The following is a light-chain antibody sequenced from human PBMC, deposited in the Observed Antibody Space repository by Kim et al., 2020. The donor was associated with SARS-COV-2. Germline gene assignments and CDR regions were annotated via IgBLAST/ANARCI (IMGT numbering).Light chain of an antibody. CDR1: QSISKW. V-gene: IGKV1-5*01. J-gene: IGKJ2*01. CDR2: DAS. CDR3: QQYNGP. Sequence: ATLSASVGDRVTITCRASQSISKWLAWYQQKPGKAPKVVIYDASSLPSGVPSRFSGSGSGTEFALTISSLQPDDFATYYCQQYNGPFGQGTNWRS.